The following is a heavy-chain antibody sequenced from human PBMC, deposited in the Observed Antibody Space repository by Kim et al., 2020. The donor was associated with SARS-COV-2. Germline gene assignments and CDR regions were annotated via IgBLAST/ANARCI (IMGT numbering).Heavy chain of an antibody. V-gene: IGHV1-69*01. J-gene: IGHJ4*02. Sequence: YAQKVQGRVTITADESTSTAYMELSSLRSEDTAVYYCARYNTVVTPGFDYWGQGTLVTVSS. D-gene: IGHD2-21*02. CDR3: ARYNTVVTPGFDY.